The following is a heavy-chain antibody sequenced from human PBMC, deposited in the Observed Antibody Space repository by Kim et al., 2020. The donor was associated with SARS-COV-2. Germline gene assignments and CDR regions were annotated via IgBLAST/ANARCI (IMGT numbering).Heavy chain of an antibody. J-gene: IGHJ1*01. CDR3: ARGYCSSLH. D-gene: IGHD6-13*01. CDR2: IYSGGST. Sequence: GGSLRLSCAASGFTVTSNYMTWVRQAPGKGLEWVSLIYSGGSTYYADSVKGRFTISRDNSKNTLSLQMNSLRAEDTAVYYCARGYCSSLHWGQGTLLTVS. V-gene: IGHV3-66*01. CDR1: GFTVTSNY.